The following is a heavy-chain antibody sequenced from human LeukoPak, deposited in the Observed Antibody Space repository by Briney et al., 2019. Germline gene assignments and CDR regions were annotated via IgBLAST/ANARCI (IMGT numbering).Heavy chain of an antibody. CDR2: INPANGNT. CDR1: GYPFRSYV. J-gene: IGHJ4*02. CDR3: ARDGYDADGYLDY. V-gene: IGHV1-3*01. Sequence: ASVKVSCKASGYPFRSYVIHWLRQAPGQNLEWIGWINPANGNTKYSRSFQGRVTITRDTSASVVYMELSSLTYEDTAVYFCARDGYDADGYLDYWGQGALVPVSS. D-gene: IGHD5-18*01.